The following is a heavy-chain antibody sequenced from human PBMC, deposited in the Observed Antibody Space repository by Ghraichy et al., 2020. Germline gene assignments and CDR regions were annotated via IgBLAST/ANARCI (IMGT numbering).Heavy chain of an antibody. Sequence: SETLSLTCTVSGGSISSGDYYWSWIRQPPGKGLEWIGYIYYSGSTYYNPSLKSRVTISVDTSKNQFSLKLSSVTAADTAVYYCARSHPGTRYYYYMDVWGKGTTVTVSS. CDR2: IYYSGST. J-gene: IGHJ6*03. CDR3: ARSHPGTRYYYYMDV. CDR1: GGSISSGDYY. V-gene: IGHV4-30-4*01. D-gene: IGHD2-2*01.